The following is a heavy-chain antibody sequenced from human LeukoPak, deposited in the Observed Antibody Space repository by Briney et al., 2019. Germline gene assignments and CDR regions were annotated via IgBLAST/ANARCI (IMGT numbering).Heavy chain of an antibody. J-gene: IGHJ4*02. CDR1: GFTFSSYW. D-gene: IGHD3-22*01. CDR3: ARAGDYYDSSGYLYYFDY. V-gene: IGHV3-7*03. Sequence: GSLRLSCAASGFTFSSYWMNWARQAPGKGLEWVASINHNGNVNYYVDSVKGRFTISRDNAKNSLYLQMSNLRAEDTAVYYCARAGDYYDSSGYLYYFDYWGQGTLVTVSS. CDR2: INHNGNVN.